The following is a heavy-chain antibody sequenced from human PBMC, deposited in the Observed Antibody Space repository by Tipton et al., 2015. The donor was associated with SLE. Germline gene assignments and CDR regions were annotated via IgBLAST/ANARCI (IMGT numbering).Heavy chain of an antibody. CDR2: IYYSGTT. CDR3: ARDFMANGNWFDP. D-gene: IGHD5-24*01. J-gene: IGHJ5*02. CDR1: GDSIAGFGYY. V-gene: IGHV4-39*07. Sequence: TLSLTCAVSGDSIAGFGYYWGWIRQPPGKGLEWIGTIYYSGTTFYNPSLRSRVTISVDTSENQFSLRLNSVTAADTAVYYCARDFMANGNWFDPWGQGTLVTVSS.